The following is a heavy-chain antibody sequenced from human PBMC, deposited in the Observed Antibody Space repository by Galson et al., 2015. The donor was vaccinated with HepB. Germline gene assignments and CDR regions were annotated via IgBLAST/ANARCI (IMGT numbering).Heavy chain of an antibody. Sequence: SLRLSCATSGFTFSRYGMHWVRQAPGKGLEWVAVISYDGNNRNYADSVKGRVTISRDNSNNTLFLQMNSLRTEDTAIYYCAKERDVIAADPSLYSWGQGAPVTVSS. D-gene: IGHD2-15*01. J-gene: IGHJ4*02. CDR2: ISYDGNNR. CDR3: AKERDVIAADPSLYS. CDR1: GFTFSRYG. V-gene: IGHV3-30*18.